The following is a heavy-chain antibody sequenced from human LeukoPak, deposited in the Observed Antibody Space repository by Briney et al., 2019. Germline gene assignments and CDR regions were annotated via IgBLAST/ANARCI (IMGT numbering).Heavy chain of an antibody. V-gene: IGHV3-53*01. J-gene: IGHJ6*03. D-gene: IGHD6-19*01. Sequence: GGSLRLSCAASGFTFSSNYMSWVRQAPGKGLEWVSVIYSGGSTYYADSVKGRFTISRDNSKNTLYLQMNSLRAEDTAVYYCARVKTVAGPYYYYMDVWGKGTTVTISS. CDR2: IYSGGST. CDR3: ARVKTVAGPYYYYMDV. CDR1: GFTFSSNY.